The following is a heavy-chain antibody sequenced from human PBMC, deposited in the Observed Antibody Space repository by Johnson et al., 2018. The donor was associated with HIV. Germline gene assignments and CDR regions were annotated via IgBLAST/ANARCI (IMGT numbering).Heavy chain of an antibody. Sequence: QLVESGGGLVQPGGSLRLSCAASGFTVSSNYMSWVRQAPGKGLEWVSVISWNSDNIAYGDSVKGRFTISRDNVKNSLYLQMNSLTAEDTALYYCAKGSTLWNPRLGDAFDFWGQGTLVTVSS. CDR3: AKGSTLWNPRLGDAFDF. D-gene: IGHD1-1*01. CDR1: GFTVSSNY. J-gene: IGHJ3*01. V-gene: IGHV3-9*01. CDR2: ISWNSDNI.